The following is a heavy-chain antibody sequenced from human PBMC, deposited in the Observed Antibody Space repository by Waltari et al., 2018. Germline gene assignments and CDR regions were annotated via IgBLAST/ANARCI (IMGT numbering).Heavy chain of an antibody. J-gene: IGHJ6*02. Sequence: QVQLVQSGAEVKKPGASVKVSCKASGYTFTSYAMHWVRQAPGQRLEWMGWINAGKGNTKYSQKFQGRVTITRDTSASTAYMELSSLRSEDTAVYYWARAGEGIRFLEWLDYYYYYGMDVWGQGTTVTVSS. V-gene: IGHV1-3*01. CDR1: GYTFTSYA. CDR3: ARAGEGIRFLEWLDYYYYYGMDV. CDR2: INAGKGNT. D-gene: IGHD3-3*01.